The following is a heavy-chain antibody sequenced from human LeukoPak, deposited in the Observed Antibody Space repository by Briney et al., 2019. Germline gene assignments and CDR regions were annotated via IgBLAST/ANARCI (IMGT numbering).Heavy chain of an antibody. CDR3: ARDAASTDHRFDP. V-gene: IGHV4-31*03. J-gene: IGHJ5*02. CDR1: GGSISSGGYY. Sequence: SETLSLTCTVSGGSISSGGYYWSWIRQHPGKGLEWIGYIYYSGSTYYNPSLKSRVTILVDTSKNQFSLKLSSVTAADTAVYYCARDAASTDHRFDPWGQGTLVTVSS. CDR2: IYYSGST. D-gene: IGHD6-25*01.